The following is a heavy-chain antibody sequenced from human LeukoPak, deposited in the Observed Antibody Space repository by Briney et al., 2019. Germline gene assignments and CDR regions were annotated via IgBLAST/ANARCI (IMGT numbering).Heavy chain of an antibody. CDR2: ISSSSSTI. CDR1: GFTFSIYG. D-gene: IGHD4-17*01. Sequence: GGSLRLSCAASGFTFSIYGMHWVRQAPGKGLEWVSYISSSSSTIYYADSVKGRFTISRDNAKNSLYLQMNSLRAEDTAVYYCARDSGYYGDLSGMDVWGQGTTVTVSS. V-gene: IGHV3-48*04. J-gene: IGHJ6*02. CDR3: ARDSGYYGDLSGMDV.